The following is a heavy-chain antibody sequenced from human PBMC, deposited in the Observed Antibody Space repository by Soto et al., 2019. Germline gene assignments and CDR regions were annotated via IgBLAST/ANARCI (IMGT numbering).Heavy chain of an antibody. V-gene: IGHV3-15*01. D-gene: IGHD1-1*01. J-gene: IGHJ4*02. Sequence: PGGSLRLSCAASGFTFDDYTMHWVRQAPGKGLEWVGRIKTKPDDGTIDYAAPVRGRFTISRDDSKNTLYLQMTSLTPDDTGVYYCTTSNLGVDFWGPGTLVTVSS. CDR3: TTSNLGVDF. CDR1: GFTFDDYT. CDR2: IKTKPDDGTI.